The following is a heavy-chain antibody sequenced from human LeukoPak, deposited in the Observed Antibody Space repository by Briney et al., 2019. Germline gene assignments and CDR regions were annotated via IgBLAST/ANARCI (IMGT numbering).Heavy chain of an antibody. J-gene: IGHJ4*02. D-gene: IGHD1-26*01. V-gene: IGHV5-51*01. Sequence: GESLQISRKGSGYNFTSYWIGGVRQVPGKGLEWMGIIYPGDSDTRYSPSFQGQVTISADKSISTAYLQWSSLKASDTAMYYCARQGGSYRWYFDYWGQGTLVTVSS. CDR2: IYPGDSDT. CDR1: GYNFTSYW. CDR3: ARQGGSYRWYFDY.